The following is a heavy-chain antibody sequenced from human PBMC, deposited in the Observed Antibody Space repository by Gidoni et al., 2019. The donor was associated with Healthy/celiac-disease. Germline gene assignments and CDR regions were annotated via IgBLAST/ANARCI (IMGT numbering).Heavy chain of an antibody. V-gene: IGHV3-53*02. Sequence: EVQLVETGGGLIQPGGSLRLSCAASGFTVSSNYMSWVRQAPGKGLEWVSVIYSGGSTYYADSVKGRFTISRDNSKNTLYLQMNSLRAEDTAVYYCAREGYCRGGSCSAPGTDAFDIWGQGTMVTVSS. J-gene: IGHJ3*02. CDR2: IYSGGST. D-gene: IGHD2-15*01. CDR3: AREGYCRGGSCSAPGTDAFDI. CDR1: GFTVSSNY.